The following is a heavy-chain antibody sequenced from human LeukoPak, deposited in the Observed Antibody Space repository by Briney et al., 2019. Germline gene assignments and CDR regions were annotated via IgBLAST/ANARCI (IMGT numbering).Heavy chain of an antibody. V-gene: IGHV3-30-3*01. J-gene: IGHJ5*02. D-gene: IGHD4-17*01. CDR2: ISYDGSNK. CDR3: ASLTVTTPNWSDP. CDR1: GFTFSSYA. Sequence: GGSLRLSCAASGFTFSSYAMHWVRQAPGKGLEWVAVISYDGSNKYYADSVKGRFTISRDNAKNSLYLQMNSLRAEDTAVYYCASLTVTTPNWSDPWGQGTLVTVSS.